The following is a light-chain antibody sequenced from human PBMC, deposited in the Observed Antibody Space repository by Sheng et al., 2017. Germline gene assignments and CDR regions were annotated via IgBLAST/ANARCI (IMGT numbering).Light chain of an antibody. CDR3: QHRYNWPPWT. J-gene: IGKJ1*01. V-gene: IGKV3-11*01. Sequence: EIVLTQSPATLSLSPGERATLSCRASQSVRSYLAWYQQKPGQAPRLLIYDTSNRAAGIPARFSGSGSGTDFTLTIGSLEPEDFAVYYCQHRYNWPPWTFGQGTKVEIK. CDR2: DTS. CDR1: QSVRSY.